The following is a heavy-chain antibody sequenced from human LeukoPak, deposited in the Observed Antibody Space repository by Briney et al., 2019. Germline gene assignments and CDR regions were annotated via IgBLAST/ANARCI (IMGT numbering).Heavy chain of an antibody. CDR2: IIPILGIA. CDR1: GYTFTSYG. V-gene: IGHV1-69*04. Sequence: ASVKVSCKASGYTFTSYGISWVRQAPGQGLEWMGRIIPILGIANYAQKFQGRVTITADKSTSTAYMELSSLRSEDTAVYYCARDDVRQLVLMGYYYYGMDVWGQGTTVTVSS. J-gene: IGHJ6*02. D-gene: IGHD6-6*01. CDR3: ARDDVRQLVLMGYYYYGMDV.